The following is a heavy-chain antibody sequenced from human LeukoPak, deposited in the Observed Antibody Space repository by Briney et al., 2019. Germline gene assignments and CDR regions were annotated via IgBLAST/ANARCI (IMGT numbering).Heavy chain of an antibody. CDR3: ARAFLAYCGGDCYSGLYYFDY. CDR1: GYTFTGYY. D-gene: IGHD2-21*02. CDR2: INPNSGGT. Sequence: GASVKVSCKASGYTFTGYYMHWVRQAPGQGLEWMGWINPNSGGTNYAQKFQGRVTMTRDTSISTAYMELSRLRSDDTAVYYCARAFLAYCGGDCYSGLYYFDYWGQGTLVTVSS. V-gene: IGHV1-2*02. J-gene: IGHJ4*02.